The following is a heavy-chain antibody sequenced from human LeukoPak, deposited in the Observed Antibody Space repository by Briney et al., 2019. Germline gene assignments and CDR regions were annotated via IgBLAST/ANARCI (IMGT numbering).Heavy chain of an antibody. Sequence: PGGSLRLSCAASGFTFSSYAVHWVRQAPGKGLEWVAVISYDGSNKYYADSVKGRFTISRDNSKNTLYLQMNSLRAEDTAVYYCARGHGDYASFDYWGQGTLVTVSS. J-gene: IGHJ4*02. CDR3: ARGHGDYASFDY. D-gene: IGHD4-17*01. V-gene: IGHV3-30-3*01. CDR1: GFTFSSYA. CDR2: ISYDGSNK.